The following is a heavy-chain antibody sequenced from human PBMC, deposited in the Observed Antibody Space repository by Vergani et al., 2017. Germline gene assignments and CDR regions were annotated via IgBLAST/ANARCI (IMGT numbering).Heavy chain of an antibody. Sequence: QVQLVQSGSELKKPGASVKVSCKTSGHTFSNYEMTWVRQAPGQRLEWMGWINTKTGNPTYAQDFTGRFVFSLDTSVSTAYLEINNLQPEDSAVYFCATASWAQLWVLKHWGQGTRVTVSS. D-gene: IGHD5-24*01. CDR1: GHTFSNYE. CDR3: ATASWAQLWVLKH. V-gene: IGHV7-4-1*02. J-gene: IGHJ4*02. CDR2: INTKTGNP.